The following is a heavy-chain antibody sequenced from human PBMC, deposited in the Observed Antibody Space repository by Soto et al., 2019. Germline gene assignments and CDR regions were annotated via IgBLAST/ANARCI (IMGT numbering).Heavy chain of an antibody. Sequence: EVQLLESGGGLVQPGGSLRLSCAASGFTFSSYAMSWVRQAPGKGLEWVSAISGSAGSTYYADSVKGRFTISRDNSKKTLYLQMSSLRAEDRAVYSCAKGGRGLEDSSSDDAFDIWGQGTMVTVSS. CDR2: ISGSAGST. V-gene: IGHV3-23*01. CDR3: AKGGRGLEDSSSDDAFDI. CDR1: GFTFSSYA. J-gene: IGHJ3*02. D-gene: IGHD6-6*01.